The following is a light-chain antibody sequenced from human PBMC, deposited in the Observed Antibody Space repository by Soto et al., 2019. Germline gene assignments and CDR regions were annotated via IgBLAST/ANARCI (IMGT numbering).Light chain of an antibody. V-gene: IGLV1-40*01. CDR2: GNS. Sequence: QSVLTQPPSVSGAPGQRVTISCTGSSSNIGAGYDVHWYQQLPGTAPKLLIYGNSNRPSGVPDRFSGSKSGNTASLNVSGLQAEDEADYYCCSYADNNDYVFGTGTKVTVL. CDR1: SSNIGAGYD. J-gene: IGLJ1*01. CDR3: CSYADNNDYV.